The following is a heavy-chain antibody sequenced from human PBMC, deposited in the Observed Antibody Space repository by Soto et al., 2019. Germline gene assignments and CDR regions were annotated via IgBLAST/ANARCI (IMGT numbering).Heavy chain of an antibody. J-gene: IGHJ5*02. CDR1: GFTFDDYA. CDR2: ISWNSGSI. D-gene: IGHD6-13*01. CDR3: AKDGDSSSWYNPTGWFDP. Sequence: EVQLVESGGGLVQPGRSLRLSCAASGFTFDDYAMHWVRQAPGKGLEWVSSISWNSGSIGYADSVKGRFTISRDNAKNSLYLQMNSLRPEDTALYYCAKDGDSSSWYNPTGWFDPWGQGTLVTVSS. V-gene: IGHV3-9*01.